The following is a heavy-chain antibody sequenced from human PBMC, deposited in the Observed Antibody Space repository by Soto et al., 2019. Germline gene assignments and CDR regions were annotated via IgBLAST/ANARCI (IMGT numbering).Heavy chain of an antibody. J-gene: IGHJ4*02. V-gene: IGHV4-59*08. CDR3: ARVKRSGGSPFSPFDY. Sequence: PSETLSLTCTFSGGSISSYYWSWIRQPPGKGLEWIGYIYYSGSTNYNPSLKSRVTISVDTSKNQFSLKLSSVTAADTAVYYCARVKRSGGSPFSPFDYWGQGTLVTVSS. CDR1: GGSISSYY. CDR2: IYYSGST. D-gene: IGHD2-15*01.